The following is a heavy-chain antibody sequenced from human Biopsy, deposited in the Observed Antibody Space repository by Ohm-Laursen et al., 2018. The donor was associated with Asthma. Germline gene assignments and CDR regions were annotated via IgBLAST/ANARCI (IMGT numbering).Heavy chain of an antibody. CDR1: GFTFSSYG. D-gene: IGHD6-19*01. J-gene: IGHJ6*02. V-gene: IGHV3-33*06. CDR3: AKDLSKAVGGSNDYYYGMDV. CDR2: IWYDGGNK. Sequence: SLRLSCAASGFTFSSYGMHWVRQAPGKGLEWVAVIWYDGGNKYYADSVKGRFTISRDNSKNTLSLQMSSLRAEDTALYYCAKDLSKAVGGSNDYYYGMDVWDQGTTVTVAS.